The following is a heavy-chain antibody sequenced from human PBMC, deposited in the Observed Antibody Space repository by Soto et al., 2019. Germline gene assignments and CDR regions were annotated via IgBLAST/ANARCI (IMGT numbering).Heavy chain of an antibody. V-gene: IGHV3-30-3*01. CDR2: ISYDGSNK. D-gene: IGHD3-3*01. Sequence: GGSLRLSCAASGFTFSSYAMHWVRQAPGKGLEWVAVISYDGSNKYYADSVKGRFTISRDNSKNTLYLQMNSLRAEDTAVYYCARASTIFGVDYRSHGGAAYGMDVWGQGTTVTVSS. CDR3: ARASTIFGVDYRSHGGAAYGMDV. J-gene: IGHJ6*02. CDR1: GFTFSSYA.